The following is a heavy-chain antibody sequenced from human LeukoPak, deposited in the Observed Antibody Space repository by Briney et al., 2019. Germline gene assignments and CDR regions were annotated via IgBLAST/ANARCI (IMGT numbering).Heavy chain of an antibody. V-gene: IGHV1-2*02. CDR3: ARGGRNCSSTSCLGY. CDR2: INPNSGGT. Sequence: GASVKVSCKATGYTFTGYYMHWVRQAPGQGLEWMGWINPNSGGTNYAQKFQGRVTMTRDTSISTAYMELSRLRSDDTAVYYCARGGRNCSSTSCLGYWGQGTLVTVSS. CDR1: GYTFTGYY. J-gene: IGHJ4*02. D-gene: IGHD2-2*01.